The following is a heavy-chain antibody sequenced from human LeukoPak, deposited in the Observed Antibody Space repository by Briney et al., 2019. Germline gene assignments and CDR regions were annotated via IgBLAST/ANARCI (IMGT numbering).Heavy chain of an antibody. CDR3: VRGTMNAIDQLDY. CDR2: IRYDGSSA. Sequence: GGSLRLTCVVSGFTFSSYWMHWVRQAPGEGLVWASRIRYDGSSAAYADSVKGRLTISRDNAKNTLYLQMNSLSAEDTAVYYCVRGTMNAIDQLDYWGQGTLVTVSS. CDR1: GFTFSSYW. D-gene: IGHD1-1*01. J-gene: IGHJ4*02. V-gene: IGHV3-74*01.